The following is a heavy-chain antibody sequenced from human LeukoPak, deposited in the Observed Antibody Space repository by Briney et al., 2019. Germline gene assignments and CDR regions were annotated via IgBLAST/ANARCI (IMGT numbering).Heavy chain of an antibody. D-gene: IGHD3-3*01. V-gene: IGHV1-2*07. CDR1: GYTFTGYY. Sequence: ASVKVSCKASGYTFTGYYMHWVRQAPGQGLEWMGWINPNSGGTNYAHKFQGRVTMTRDTSISTAYMELSRPRSDDTAVYYCARDSSYDFWSGYWFDPWGQGTLVTVSS. J-gene: IGHJ5*02. CDR2: INPNSGGT. CDR3: ARDSSYDFWSGYWFDP.